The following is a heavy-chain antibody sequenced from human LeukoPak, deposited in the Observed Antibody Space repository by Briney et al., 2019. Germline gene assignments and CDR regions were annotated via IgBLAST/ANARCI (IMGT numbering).Heavy chain of an antibody. CDR2: IYPGDSDT. Sequence: GESLKISCKGSGYNFRTSWIGWVRQMPGKGLEWMGIIYPGDSDTRYSPSFQGQVTISVDRSVNTAYLQWNSLKASDTAMYFCVRHLSGYGFDYRVLDSWGQGTLVTVSS. J-gene: IGHJ4*02. CDR1: GYNFRTSW. CDR3: VRHLSGYGFDYRVLDS. V-gene: IGHV5-51*01. D-gene: IGHD5-18*01.